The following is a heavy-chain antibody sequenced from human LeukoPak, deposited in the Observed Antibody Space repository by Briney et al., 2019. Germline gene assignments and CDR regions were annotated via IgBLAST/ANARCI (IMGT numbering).Heavy chain of an antibody. D-gene: IGHD3-22*01. CDR3: ARHIDYYDSSARIDAFDI. Sequence: GESLKISCKGSGYSFTSYWIGWVRQMPGKGVEWVGIIYPGDSDTRYSPSFQGQVTSSADKSISTAYLQWSSLKASDTAMYYCARHIDYYDSSARIDAFDIWGQGTMVTVSS. CDR1: GYSFTSYW. J-gene: IGHJ3*02. V-gene: IGHV5-51*01. CDR2: IYPGDSDT.